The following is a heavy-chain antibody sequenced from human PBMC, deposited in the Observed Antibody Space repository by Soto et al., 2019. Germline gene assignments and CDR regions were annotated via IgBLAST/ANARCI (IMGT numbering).Heavy chain of an antibody. CDR2: MNPNSGNT. CDR3: ARGLGTYYDFWSGYGAFDP. Sequence: GASVKVSCKASGYTFTRYDINWVRQATGQGLEWMGWMNPNSGNTGYAQKFQGRVTMTRNTSISTAYMELSSLRPEDTAVYYCARGLGTYYDFWSGYGAFDPWGQGTLVTVSS. D-gene: IGHD3-3*01. V-gene: IGHV1-8*01. J-gene: IGHJ5*02. CDR1: GYTFTRYD.